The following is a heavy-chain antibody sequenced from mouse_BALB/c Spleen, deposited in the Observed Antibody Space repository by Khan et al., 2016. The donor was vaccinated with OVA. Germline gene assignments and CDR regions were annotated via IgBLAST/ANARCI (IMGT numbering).Heavy chain of an antibody. J-gene: IGHJ4*01. CDR3: AGQPYYHYESMAY. CDR1: GFSLTTYG. CDR2: IWSDGTS. V-gene: IGHV2-6-1*01. D-gene: IGHD2-4*01. Sequence: QVQLKESGPGLAAPSQSLSITCTISGFSLTTYGVHWVRQPPGKGLEWLVVIWSDGTSNYNSALKSRLTIIKDNSQSQVFLKMNSLQTDDTAIYFCAGQPYYHYESMAYWGQGTSVTVSS.